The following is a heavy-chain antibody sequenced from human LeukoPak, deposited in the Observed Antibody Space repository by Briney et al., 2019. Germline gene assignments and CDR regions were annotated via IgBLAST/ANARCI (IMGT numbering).Heavy chain of an antibody. V-gene: IGHV3-7*04. Sequence: GGSLRLSCLASEFIFSSYGMHWVRQAPGKGLEWVANIKQDGSKKSYVDSVKGRFTISRDNAKNSLYLQMNSLRAEDTAIYYCTRVGYIDEGIDYWGQGTLVTVSS. CDR3: TRVGYIDEGIDY. D-gene: IGHD5-24*01. CDR1: EFIFSSYG. J-gene: IGHJ4*02. CDR2: IKQDGSKK.